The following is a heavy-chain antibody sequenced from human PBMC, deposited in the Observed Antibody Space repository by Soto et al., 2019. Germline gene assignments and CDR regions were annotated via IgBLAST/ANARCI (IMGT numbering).Heavy chain of an antibody. D-gene: IGHD3-9*01. J-gene: IGHJ5*02. V-gene: IGHV1-8*01. CDR2: MNPNSGNT. CDR1: GHTFTSYD. Sequence: GASVKVSCKASGHTFTSYDINWVRQATGQGLEWMGWMNPNSGNTGYAQNFQGRVTMTRNTSISTAYMELSSLRSEDTAVYYCARVKSYDILTGYSTWFDPWGQGTLVTVSS. CDR3: ARVKSYDILTGYSTWFDP.